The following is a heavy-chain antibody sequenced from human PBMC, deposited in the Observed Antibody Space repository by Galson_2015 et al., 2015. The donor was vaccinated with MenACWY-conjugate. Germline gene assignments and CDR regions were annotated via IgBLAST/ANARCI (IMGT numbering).Heavy chain of an antibody. Sequence: WAISGDSVSSDSAAWNWVRQSPSRGLEWLGRAYYRSKRYSEYALSVRSRIRVSPDTSNNRFSLQLNSLTLEDTAVYYCVRGYCSGATCTVGFDPWGQGTVVTVSS. V-gene: IGHV6-1*01. J-gene: IGHJ5*02. CDR1: GDSVSSDSAA. D-gene: IGHD2-15*01. CDR2: AYYRSKRYS. CDR3: VRGYCSGATCTVGFDP.